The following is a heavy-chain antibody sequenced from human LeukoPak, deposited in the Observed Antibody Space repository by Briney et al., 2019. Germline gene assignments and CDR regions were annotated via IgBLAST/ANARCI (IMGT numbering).Heavy chain of an antibody. V-gene: IGHV4-34*01. Sequence: SETLSLTCAVYGGSFSGYYWSWIRQPPGKGLEWIGEINHSGSTNYNPSLKSRVTISVDTSKNQFSLKLSSVTAADTAVYYCARHTNYYGSGSYYNWFDPWGQGTLVTVSS. J-gene: IGHJ5*02. D-gene: IGHD3-10*01. CDR2: INHSGST. CDR3: ARHTNYYGSGSYYNWFDP. CDR1: GGSFSGYY.